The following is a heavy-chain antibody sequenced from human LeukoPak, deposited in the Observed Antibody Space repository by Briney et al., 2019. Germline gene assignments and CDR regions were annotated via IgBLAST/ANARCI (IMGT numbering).Heavy chain of an antibody. CDR1: GASMTSDY. V-gene: IGHV4-59*01. D-gene: IGHD1-14*01. J-gene: IGHJ4*02. Sequence: PSETLSLTCTVSGASMTSDYWSWIRQPPGKGLEWIGYVYHSGTTHYSPSLESRVIISMDTSKNQFSLKLRSVTAADTAVYYCARGSPVGNSWGQGTLVTVSS. CDR3: ARGSPVGNS. CDR2: VYHSGTT.